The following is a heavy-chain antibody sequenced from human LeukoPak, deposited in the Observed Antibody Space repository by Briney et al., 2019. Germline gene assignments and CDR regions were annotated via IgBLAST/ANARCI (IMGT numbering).Heavy chain of an antibody. CDR1: GFTFSSYS. D-gene: IGHD1-20*01. CDR3: ARPITGTSGYFDY. CDR2: ISSSSSTI. J-gene: IGHJ4*02. V-gene: IGHV3-48*01. Sequence: PGGSLRLSCAASGFTFSSYSMNWVRQAPGKGLEWVSYISSSSSTIYYADSVKGRFTISRDNAKNSLYLQMNSLRAEDTAVYYCARPITGTSGYFDYWGQGTLVTVSS.